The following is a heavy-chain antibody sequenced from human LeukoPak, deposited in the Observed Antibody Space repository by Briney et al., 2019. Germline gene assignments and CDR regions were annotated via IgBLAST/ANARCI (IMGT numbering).Heavy chain of an antibody. CDR2: ISGSGGST. CDR1: GFTFSSYA. Sequence: GGSLRLSCAASGFTFSSYAMSWVRQAPGKGLEWVSAISGSGGSTYYADSVKGRFTISRDNSKNTLYLQMNSLRAEDTAVYYCAKDLMEEDTAMVYFDYWGQGTLVTVSS. J-gene: IGHJ4*02. CDR3: AKDLMEEDTAMVYFDY. D-gene: IGHD5-18*01. V-gene: IGHV3-23*01.